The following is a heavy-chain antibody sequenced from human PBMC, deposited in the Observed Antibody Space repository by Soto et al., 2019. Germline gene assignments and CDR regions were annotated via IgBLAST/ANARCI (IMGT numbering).Heavy chain of an antibody. Sequence: GGSLRLSCAASGFTFSSYAMRWFRQAPGKGLEWVAVISYDGSNKYYADSVKGRFTISRDNSKNTLYLQMNSLRAEDTAVYYCARGYYGSGSYSLAYWGQGTLVTVSS. D-gene: IGHD3-10*01. CDR2: ISYDGSNK. J-gene: IGHJ4*02. CDR1: GFTFSSYA. V-gene: IGHV3-30-3*01. CDR3: ARGYYGSGSYSLAY.